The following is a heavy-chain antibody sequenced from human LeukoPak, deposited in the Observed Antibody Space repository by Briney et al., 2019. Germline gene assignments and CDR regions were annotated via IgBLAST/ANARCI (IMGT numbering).Heavy chain of an antibody. CDR2: IYYSGST. Sequence: SETLSLTCTVSGGSISSSNHFWGWVRQPPEKGLEWIGSIYYSGSTYYNPSLTSRVTILVDTSKNQFSLKLSSVTAADTALYYCARGQYDILTSYYLQFDYWGQGTLVTVSS. CDR3: ARGQYDILTSYYLQFDY. CDR1: GGSISSSNHF. V-gene: IGHV4-39*07. J-gene: IGHJ4*02. D-gene: IGHD3-9*01.